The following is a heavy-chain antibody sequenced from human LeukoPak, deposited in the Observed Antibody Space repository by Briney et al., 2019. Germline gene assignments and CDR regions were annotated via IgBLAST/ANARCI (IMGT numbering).Heavy chain of an antibody. D-gene: IGHD4-23*01. CDR2: IYSGGST. Sequence: GGSLRLSCAASEFSVGSNYMTWVRQAPGKGLEWVSLIYSGGSTYYADSVKGRFTISRDNSKNTLYPQMNSLRAEDTAVYYCARRMTTVVAPFDYWGQGTLVTVSS. CDR3: ARRMTTVVAPFDY. V-gene: IGHV3-66*01. J-gene: IGHJ4*02. CDR1: EFSVGSNY.